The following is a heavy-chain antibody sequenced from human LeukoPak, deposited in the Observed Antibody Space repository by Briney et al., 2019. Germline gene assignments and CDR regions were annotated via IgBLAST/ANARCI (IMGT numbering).Heavy chain of an antibody. J-gene: IGHJ6*03. Sequence: SETLSLTCTVSGGAITNYYWSWIRQPPGKGLEWIGYMYYSGSTNYNPSPKSRVTMSVDTSNNQISLKMTSLTAADTAVYYCARAPAGQPYYYMDVWGKGTTVTVSS. CDR3: ARAPAGQPYYYMDV. D-gene: IGHD2-2*01. CDR2: MYYSGST. CDR1: GGAITNYY. V-gene: IGHV4-59*01.